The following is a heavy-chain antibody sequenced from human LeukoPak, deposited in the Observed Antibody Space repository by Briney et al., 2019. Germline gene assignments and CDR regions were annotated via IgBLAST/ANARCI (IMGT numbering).Heavy chain of an antibody. V-gene: IGHV3-74*01. J-gene: IGHJ6*03. CDR2: INSDGSST. CDR1: GFTFSSNW. CDR3: ARDQSSEEDYYYYYMDV. D-gene: IGHD6-6*01. Sequence: PGGSLRLSCAASGFTFSSNWMHWVRQAPGKGLVWVSRINSDGSSTSYADSVKGRFTISRDNAKNTLYLQMNSLRAEDTAVYYCARDQSSEEDYYYYYMDVWGKGTTVTVSS.